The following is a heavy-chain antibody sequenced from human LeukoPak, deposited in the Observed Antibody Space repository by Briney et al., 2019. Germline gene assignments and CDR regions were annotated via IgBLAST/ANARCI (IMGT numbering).Heavy chain of an antibody. CDR2: VYYAGST. CDR1: GGSFSSFY. J-gene: IGHJ4*02. Sequence: SETLSLTCTVSGGSFSSFYWSWIRQPPGKGLEWIGYVYYAGSTNYNPSLKSRVTISVATSKNQFSLKLSSVTAADTAVYYCAREAAAVSSYFDYWGQGTLVTVSS. D-gene: IGHD6-13*01. CDR3: AREAAAVSSYFDY. V-gene: IGHV4-59*01.